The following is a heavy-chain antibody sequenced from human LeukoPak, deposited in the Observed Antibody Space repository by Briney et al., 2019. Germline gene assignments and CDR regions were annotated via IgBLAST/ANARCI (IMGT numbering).Heavy chain of an antibody. CDR2: VDHTGST. J-gene: IGHJ6*03. D-gene: IGHD1-1*01. Sequence: PSETLSLTCSVSGGSISTFFWSWIRQPPGKGLEWIGYVDHTGSTNFNPSLNGRVSISRDTTKNLFSLRLRSVTAADTAVYFCARGRVSSSTWYSTYYYYFYMDVWGKGTTVTVSS. CDR1: GGSISTFF. V-gene: IGHV4-59*01. CDR3: ARGRVSSSTWYSTYYYYFYMDV.